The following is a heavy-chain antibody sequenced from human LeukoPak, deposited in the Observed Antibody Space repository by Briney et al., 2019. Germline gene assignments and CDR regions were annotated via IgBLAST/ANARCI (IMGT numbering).Heavy chain of an antibody. Sequence: SETLSLPCRVSGGSISRSSYYWGWIRPPPGKGLEWIGSLYNTESTYYNPSLQSRVTISVDTSKNQFSLELSSVTAADTAVYYCARHPTLTSGGNFDYWGQGTLVTVSS. D-gene: IGHD3-16*01. J-gene: IGHJ4*02. CDR1: GGSISRSSYY. CDR2: LYNTEST. V-gene: IGHV4-39*01. CDR3: ARHPTLTSGGNFDY.